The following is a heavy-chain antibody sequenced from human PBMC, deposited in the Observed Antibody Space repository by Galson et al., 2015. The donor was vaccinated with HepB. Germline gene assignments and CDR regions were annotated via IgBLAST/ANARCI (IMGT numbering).Heavy chain of an antibody. CDR1: GFTFSNHW. CDR3: ARFGLWAIDC. Sequence: SLRLSCAAFGFTFSNHWMSWVRQAPGKGLEWVANIKEDGSVEHYADSVKGRFTISRDNSKKSVYLQMNSLRAEDTAVYYCARFGLWAIDCWGQGTLVTVSS. J-gene: IGHJ4*02. V-gene: IGHV3-7*01. CDR2: IKEDGSVE. D-gene: IGHD3/OR15-3a*01.